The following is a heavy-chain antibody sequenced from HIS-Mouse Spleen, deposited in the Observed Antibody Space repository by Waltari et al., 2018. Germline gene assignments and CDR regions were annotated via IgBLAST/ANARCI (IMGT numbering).Heavy chain of an antibody. CDR1: GGSISSSSYY. J-gene: IGHJ2*01. CDR2: IYYSGRT. V-gene: IGHV4-39*07. D-gene: IGHD6-13*01. Sequence: QLQLQESGPGLVKPSETLSPTCPVSGGSISSSSYYWGWIRQPPGKGVELIGSIYYSGRTYYNPSLKSRVTISVDTSKNQFSLKLSSVTAADTAVYYCAREIPYSSSWYDWYFDLWGRGTLVTVSS. CDR3: AREIPYSSSWYDWYFDL.